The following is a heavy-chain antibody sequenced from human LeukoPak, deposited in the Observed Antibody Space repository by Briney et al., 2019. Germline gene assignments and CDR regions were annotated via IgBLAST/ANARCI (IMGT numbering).Heavy chain of an antibody. V-gene: IGHV3-23*01. CDR2: ISGSGGST. J-gene: IGHJ4*02. D-gene: IGHD6-13*01. Sequence: GGSLRLSCAASGFTFSSYAMSWVRQAPGKGLEWVSAISGSGGSTYYADSVKARFTISRDNSKNTLYLQMNSLRAEDMALYYCTKHSLCFVHWGQGTLVTVSS. CDR3: TKHSLCFVH. CDR1: GFTFSSYA.